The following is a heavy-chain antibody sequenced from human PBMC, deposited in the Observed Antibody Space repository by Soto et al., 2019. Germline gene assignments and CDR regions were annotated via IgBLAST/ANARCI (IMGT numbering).Heavy chain of an antibody. J-gene: IGHJ4*02. CDR1: GFTFSSYA. CDR2: ISYDGSNK. D-gene: IGHD2-2*02. CDR3: ARGSEAAIHFDY. Sequence: HPGGSLRLSCAASGFTFSSYAMHWVRQAPGKGLEWVAVISYDGSNKYYADSVKGRFTISRDNSKNTLYLQMNSLRAEDTAVYYCARGSEAAIHFDYWGQGTLVTVSS. V-gene: IGHV3-30-3*01.